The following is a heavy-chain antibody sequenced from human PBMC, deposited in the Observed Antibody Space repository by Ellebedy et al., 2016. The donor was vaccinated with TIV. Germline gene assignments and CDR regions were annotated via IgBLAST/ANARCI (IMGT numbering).Heavy chain of an antibody. Sequence: GGSLRLSXAASGFTFSTYGMHWVRQAPGKGLEWVSVIWYDGSNKYYADSVKGRFTISRDNSKNTLYLQMNSLRTEDTAVYYCARDRIQLWFDASDIWGQGTMVTVSS. CDR3: ARDRIQLWFDASDI. CDR1: GFTFSTYG. D-gene: IGHD5-18*01. CDR2: IWYDGSNK. V-gene: IGHV3-33*01. J-gene: IGHJ3*02.